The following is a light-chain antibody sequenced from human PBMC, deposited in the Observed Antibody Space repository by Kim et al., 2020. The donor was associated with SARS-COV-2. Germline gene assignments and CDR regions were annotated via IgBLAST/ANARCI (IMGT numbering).Light chain of an antibody. Sequence: SVSPGERATLSCRASQSVGSHLAWYQQKPGQGPSLLIYDASNRATGIPARFSGSGSGTDFTLTISSLEPEDFAVYYCQQRTNWPLTFGGGTKVDIK. CDR3: QQRTNWPLT. CDR1: QSVGSH. J-gene: IGKJ4*01. V-gene: IGKV3-11*01. CDR2: DAS.